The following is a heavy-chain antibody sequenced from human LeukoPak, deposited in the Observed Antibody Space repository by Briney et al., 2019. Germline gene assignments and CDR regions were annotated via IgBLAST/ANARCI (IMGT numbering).Heavy chain of an antibody. CDR1: GYTFTDYY. Sequence: ASVKVSCKASGYTFTDYYMHWVRQAPGQGLEWMGWINVNRGGTNYAQRFQGRVTMTRDTSITTAYMELSRLKSEDTALYYCAKSGPKRDVYNWEDGYFDYWGQGTLVTVSS. J-gene: IGHJ4*02. V-gene: IGHV1-2*02. D-gene: IGHD5-24*01. CDR2: INVNRGGT. CDR3: AKSGPKRDVYNWEDGYFDY.